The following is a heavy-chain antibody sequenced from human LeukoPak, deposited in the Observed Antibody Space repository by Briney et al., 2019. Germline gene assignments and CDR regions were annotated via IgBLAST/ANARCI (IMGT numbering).Heavy chain of an antibody. CDR2: INPNSGGT. V-gene: IGHV1-2*02. D-gene: IGHD5-18*01. CDR1: GYTFTGYY. CDR3: ARVSYGYEGIDY. J-gene: IGHJ4*02. Sequence: ASVKVSCKASGYTFTGYYMHWVRQAPGQGLEWMGWINPNSGGTNYAQKFQGRVTMTRDTSISTAYMELSRLRSDDTAVYYCARVSYGYEGIDYWGQGTLVAVSS.